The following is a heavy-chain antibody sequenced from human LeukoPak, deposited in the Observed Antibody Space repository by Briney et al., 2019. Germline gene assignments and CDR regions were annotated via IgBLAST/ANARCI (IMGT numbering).Heavy chain of an antibody. Sequence: GGSLSLSCAVSGFTFSDYFLDWVRRAPGKGLEWVGRSRNKAKSYTTEYAASVKGRFTISRDDSKNSLNLQMNSLKTEDTAVYYCVRVGSVAGSDYLDYWGQGTLVTVSS. V-gene: IGHV3-72*01. CDR1: GFTFSDYF. J-gene: IGHJ4*02. D-gene: IGHD6-19*01. CDR3: VRVGSVAGSDYLDY. CDR2: SRNKAKSYTT.